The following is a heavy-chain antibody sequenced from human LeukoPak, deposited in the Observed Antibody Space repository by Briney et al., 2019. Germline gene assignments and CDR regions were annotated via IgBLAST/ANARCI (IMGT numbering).Heavy chain of an antibody. CDR1: GVTIGSDY. D-gene: IGHD6-19*01. Sequence: SETLCLTCTVSGVTIGSDYLTWIRQPPGKGLEYIGYIYYTGATNYNPSLKSRVTISVDTSKNQFSLKLSSVTAADTAVYFWAKYGNSGWVIDNWGQGTLVTVSS. V-gene: IGHV4-59*08. J-gene: IGHJ4*02. CDR2: IYYTGAT. CDR3: AKYGNSGWVIDN.